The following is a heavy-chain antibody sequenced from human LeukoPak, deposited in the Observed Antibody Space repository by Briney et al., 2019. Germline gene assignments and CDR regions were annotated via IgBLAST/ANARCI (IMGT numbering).Heavy chain of an antibody. CDR1: GYTFTSYG. D-gene: IGHD5-18*01. CDR2: VSGYNGNT. CDR3: ARTHPIQLWLDLYYYYMDV. Sequence: ASVKVSCKASGYTFTSYGISWVRQAPGQGLEWMGWVSGYNGNTNYAQKLQGRVTMTTDTSTSTAYMELRSLRSDDTAVYYCARTHPIQLWLDLYYYYMDVWGKGTTVTVSS. J-gene: IGHJ6*03. V-gene: IGHV1-18*01.